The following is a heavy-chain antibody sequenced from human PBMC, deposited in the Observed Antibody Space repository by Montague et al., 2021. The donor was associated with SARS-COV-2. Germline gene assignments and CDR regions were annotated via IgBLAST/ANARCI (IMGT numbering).Heavy chain of an antibody. V-gene: IGHV4-31*03. CDR1: GGSISSGGYY. CDR2: IYYSGST. CDR3: ARVLGGDCSGACCYRDWYFDL. Sequence: TLSLTCTVSGGSISSGGYYWSWIRQHPGKGPEWIGYIYYSGSTYYNPSLKSRVTISLDTSKNQFSLKLSSVTAADTAVYYCARVLGGDCSGACCYRDWYFDLWGRGTLVTVSS. J-gene: IGHJ2*01. D-gene: IGHD2-15*01.